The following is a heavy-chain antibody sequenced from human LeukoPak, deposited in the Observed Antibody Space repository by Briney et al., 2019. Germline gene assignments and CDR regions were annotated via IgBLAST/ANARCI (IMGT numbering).Heavy chain of an antibody. D-gene: IGHD5-12*01. Sequence: PGGSLRLSCAASGFIFSNYYLNWVRQAPGKGLEWVSCIHGSASYNYYADSVKGRFTISRDSAKNSLCLEMSSLRVEDTAVYYCVRAFGGYDTQRFYYNMDVWGKGTTVTVSS. CDR2: IHGSASYN. V-gene: IGHV3-21*06. CDR3: VRAFGGYDTQRFYYNMDV. J-gene: IGHJ6*03. CDR1: GFIFSNYY.